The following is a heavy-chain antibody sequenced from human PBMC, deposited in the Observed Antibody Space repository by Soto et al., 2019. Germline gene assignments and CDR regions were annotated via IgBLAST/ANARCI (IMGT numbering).Heavy chain of an antibody. CDR2: IWYDGSNK. Sequence: GGSLRLSCAASGFTFSSYGMYWVRQAPGKGLEWVAVIWYDGSNKYYADSVKGRFTISRDNSKNTLYLQMNSLRAEDTAVYYCARERVGAAAYYYYGMDVWGQGTTVTVAS. CDR3: ARERVGAAAYYYYGMDV. D-gene: IGHD2-2*01. J-gene: IGHJ6*02. CDR1: GFTFSSYG. V-gene: IGHV3-33*01.